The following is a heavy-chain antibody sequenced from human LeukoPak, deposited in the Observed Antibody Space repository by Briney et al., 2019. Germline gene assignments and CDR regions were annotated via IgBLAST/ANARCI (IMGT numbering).Heavy chain of an antibody. Sequence: GGSLRLSCAASGFTFSHYYMSWTRQAPGKGLEWVTYISSSSSYTNYADSVKGRFTIFRDDAKNSLHLQMNSLRGEDTAVYCCARASMRMSTAGLVDYWGQGTLVSVSS. CDR1: GFTFSHYY. CDR3: ARASMRMSTAGLVDY. V-gene: IGHV3-11*05. J-gene: IGHJ4*02. CDR2: ISSSSSYT. D-gene: IGHD6-13*01.